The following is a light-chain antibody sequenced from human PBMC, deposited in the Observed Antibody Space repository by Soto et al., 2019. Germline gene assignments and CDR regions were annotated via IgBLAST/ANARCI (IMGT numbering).Light chain of an antibody. CDR2: GAS. Sequence: EVVMTQSPATLPVYTGGRVALSCRASQSVGNNLAWYQQRPGQPPRLLIYGASSRATGIPDRFSGSGSGTDFTLTISRLEPEDFAVYYCQQYGSSPPVTFAQGSKVDI. CDR3: QQYGSSPPVT. V-gene: IGKV3-20*01. J-gene: IGKJ1*01. CDR1: QSVGNN.